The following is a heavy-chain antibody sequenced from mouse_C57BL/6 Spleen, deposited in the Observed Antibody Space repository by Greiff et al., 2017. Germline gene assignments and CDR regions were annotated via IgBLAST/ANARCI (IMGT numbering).Heavy chain of an antibody. CDR3: ARWGLRDYFDY. V-gene: IGHV1-76*01. D-gene: IGHD2-2*01. CDR2: IYPGSGNT. J-gene: IGHJ2*01. CDR1: GYTFTDYY. Sequence: VKLMESAAGLVRPGASVKLSCTASGYTFTDYYINWVKQRPGQGLEWIARIYPGSGNTYYNEKFKGKATLTAEKASSTAYMQLSSLTSEDSAVYFCARWGLRDYFDYWGQGTTLTVSS.